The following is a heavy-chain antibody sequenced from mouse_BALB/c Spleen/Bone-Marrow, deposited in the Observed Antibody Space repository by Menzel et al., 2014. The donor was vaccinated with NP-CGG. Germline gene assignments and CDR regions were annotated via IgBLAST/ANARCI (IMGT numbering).Heavy chain of an antibody. Sequence: VQLQQSGAELARPGASAKMSCKASGYTFTSYTIHWVKQRPGQGLEWIGYINPSSGYTNYNQKFKDKATLTADKSSSTAYMQLSSLTSEDSAVYYCAYGNYGYAMDYWGQGTSVTVSS. CDR2: INPSSGYT. V-gene: IGHV1-4*01. D-gene: IGHD2-10*02. CDR1: GYTFTSYT. CDR3: AYGNYGYAMDY. J-gene: IGHJ4*01.